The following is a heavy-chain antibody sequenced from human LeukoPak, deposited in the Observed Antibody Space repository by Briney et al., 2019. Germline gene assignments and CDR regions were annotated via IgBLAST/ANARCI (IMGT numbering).Heavy chain of an antibody. J-gene: IGHJ6*03. Sequence: PGESLKISCKGSGYSFTSYWIGWVRQMPGKGLEWMGIIYPGDSDTRYSPSFQGQVTISADKSISTAYLQWSSLKASDTAMYYCARLDAEFSKMVRGVPYYYYYMDVWGKGTTVTVSS. V-gene: IGHV5-51*01. D-gene: IGHD3-10*01. CDR1: GYSFTSYW. CDR2: IYPGDSDT. CDR3: ARLDAEFSKMVRGVPYYYYYMDV.